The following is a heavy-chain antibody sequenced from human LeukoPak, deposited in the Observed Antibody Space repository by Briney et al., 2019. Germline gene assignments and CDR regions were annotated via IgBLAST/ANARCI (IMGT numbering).Heavy chain of an antibody. V-gene: IGHV4-4*07. CDR2: IYTSGST. J-gene: IGHJ6*02. Sequence: PSETLSLTCTASGGSISSYYWSWIRQPAGKGLEWIGRIYTSGSTNYNPSLKSRVTMSVDTSKNQFSLKLSSVTAADTAVYYCARGATVTPPYYYYGMDVWGQGTTVTVSS. CDR3: ARGATVTPPYYYYGMDV. CDR1: GGSISSYY. D-gene: IGHD4-17*01.